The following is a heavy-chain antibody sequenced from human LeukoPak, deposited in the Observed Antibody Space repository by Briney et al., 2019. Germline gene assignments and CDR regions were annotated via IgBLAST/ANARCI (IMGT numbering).Heavy chain of an antibody. CDR2: IYHSGST. CDR1: GGSISSGGYS. Sequence: SQTLSLTCAVSGGSISSGGYSWSWIRQPPGKGLEWIAYIYHSGSTYYNPSLKSRVTISVDRSKNQFSLKLSSVTAADTAVYYCARGGGALEPWGQGTLVTVSS. D-gene: IGHD2-21*01. V-gene: IGHV4-30-2*01. J-gene: IGHJ5*02. CDR3: ARGGGALEP.